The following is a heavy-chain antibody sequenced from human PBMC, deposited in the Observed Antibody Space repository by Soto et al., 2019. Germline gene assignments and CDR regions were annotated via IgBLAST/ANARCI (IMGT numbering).Heavy chain of an antibody. V-gene: IGHV1-46*01. CDR3: ARSALEQQLAYYYYYYGMDV. J-gene: IGHJ6*02. Sequence: GASVKVSCKASGYTFTSYYMHWVRQAPGQGLEWMGIINPSGGSTSYAQKFQGRVTMTRDTSTSTVYMELSSLRSEDTAVYYCARSALEQQLAYYYYYYGMDVWGQGTTVTVSS. D-gene: IGHD6-13*01. CDR2: INPSGGST. CDR1: GYTFTSYY.